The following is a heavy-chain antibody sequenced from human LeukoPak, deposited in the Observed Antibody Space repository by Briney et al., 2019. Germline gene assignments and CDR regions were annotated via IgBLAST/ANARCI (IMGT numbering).Heavy chain of an antibody. D-gene: IGHD1-1*01. CDR3: AREHTTNWDAFNSFDP. Sequence: SVKVSCKASGGTFISYTISWVRQAPGQGLEWMGRIIPILGIANYAQKFQGRVTITADKSTSTAYMELSSLRSEDMAVYYCAREHTTNWDAFNSFDPWGQGTLVTVSS. CDR1: GGTFISYT. V-gene: IGHV1-69*04. J-gene: IGHJ5*02. CDR2: IIPILGIA.